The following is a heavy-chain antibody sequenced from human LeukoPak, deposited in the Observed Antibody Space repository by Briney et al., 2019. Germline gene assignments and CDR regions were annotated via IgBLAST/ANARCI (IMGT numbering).Heavy chain of an antibody. D-gene: IGHD3-22*01. CDR1: GFTFNSYG. Sequence: GGSLRLSCAASGFTFNSYGMHWVRQAPGKGLEWVAFIRYDGSNKYYADSVKGRFTISRDNSKNTLYLQMNSLRAEDTAVYYCAKDLKTTYYYDSSGYEWGQGTLVTVSS. V-gene: IGHV3-30*02. CDR2: IRYDGSNK. J-gene: IGHJ4*02. CDR3: AKDLKTTYYYDSSGYE.